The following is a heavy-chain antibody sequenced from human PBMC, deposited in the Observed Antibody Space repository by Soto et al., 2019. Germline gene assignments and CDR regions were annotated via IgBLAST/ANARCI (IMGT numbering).Heavy chain of an antibody. V-gene: IGHV3-11*01. D-gene: IGHD6-19*01. J-gene: IGHJ3*02. Sequence: QEQLAESGGGLVKPGGSLRLSCAASGFSFNVYYMTWIRQAPGSGLEWVASISILGDSTYYADSVKGRFTISRDNARNSLHLQMDTLRVEDTAVYYCARDRAGTRTFPHNTFNMWGQGTTVTVAS. CDR2: ISILGDST. CDR3: ARDRAGTRTFPHNTFNM. CDR1: GFSFNVYY.